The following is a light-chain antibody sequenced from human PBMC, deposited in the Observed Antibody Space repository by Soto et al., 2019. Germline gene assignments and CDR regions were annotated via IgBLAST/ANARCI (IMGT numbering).Light chain of an antibody. Sequence: EIVLTQSPATLSLSPGERATLSCRASQSVSSYFAWYQQKPGQAPRRLIYNASNSATGIPARFSGGGSGTDFTLTISSLEPEDFAVYYCQQRFNWPRFTFGQGTKLEIK. CDR1: QSVSSY. J-gene: IGKJ2*01. V-gene: IGKV3-11*01. CDR2: NAS. CDR3: QQRFNWPRFT.